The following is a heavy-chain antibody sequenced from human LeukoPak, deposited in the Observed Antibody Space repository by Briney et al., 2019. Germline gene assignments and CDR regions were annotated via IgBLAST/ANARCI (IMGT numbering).Heavy chain of an antibody. J-gene: IGHJ4*02. CDR2: INPNDGDT. V-gene: IGHV1-2*02. CDR1: GYTLSDYY. CDR3: TRDPIITLVRLQPDY. D-gene: IGHD3-10*01. Sequence: ASVKVSCKASGYTLSDYYTLWVRQVPGQGFEWMGWINPNDGDTRYAQKFQGRVTMTSDISINTAYMELSRLTSDDTAVYYCTRDPIITLVRLQPDYWGQGTLVTVSS.